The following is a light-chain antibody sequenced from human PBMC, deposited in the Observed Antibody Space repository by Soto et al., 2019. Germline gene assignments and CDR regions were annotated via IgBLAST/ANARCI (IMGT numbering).Light chain of an antibody. V-gene: IGKV3-15*01. Sequence: EIVMTQSPATLSVSPGERATLSCRASQSVSSDLAWYRQKPGQAPRLLIYGASTRATGIPARFSGSGSGTEFTLPINSLQSEDVAVYYCQQYNNWPRTFGQGTKVEIK. J-gene: IGKJ1*01. CDR3: QQYNNWPRT. CDR2: GAS. CDR1: QSVSSD.